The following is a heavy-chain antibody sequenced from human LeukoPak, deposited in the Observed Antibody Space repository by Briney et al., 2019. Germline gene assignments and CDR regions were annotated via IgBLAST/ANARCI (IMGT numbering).Heavy chain of an antibody. J-gene: IGHJ3*02. CDR1: GFTFSSYA. V-gene: IGHV3-23*01. CDR2: ISSSGGST. CDR3: AKVPTTYYYGSGSYGPFDI. Sequence: GSLRLSCAASGFTFSSYAMSWVRQAPGKGLEWVSAISSSGGSTYYADSVKGRFTISRDNSKNTLYLQMNSLRAEDTAAYYCAKVPTTYYYGSGSYGPFDIWGQGTMVTVSS. D-gene: IGHD3-10*01.